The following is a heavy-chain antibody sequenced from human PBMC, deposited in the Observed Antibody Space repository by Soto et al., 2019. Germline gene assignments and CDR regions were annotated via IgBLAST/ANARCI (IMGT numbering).Heavy chain of an antibody. CDR1: GGSISSGGYY. D-gene: IGHD2-15*01. Sequence: SETLSLTCTVSGGSISSGGYYWSWIRQHPGKGLEWIGYIYYSGSTYYNPSLKSRVTISVDTSKNQFSLKLSSVTAAETAVSYCAREGGGSPKREGGYYYYYGMDVWGQGTTVTVSS. J-gene: IGHJ6*02. CDR2: IYYSGST. CDR3: AREGGGSPKREGGYYYYYGMDV. V-gene: IGHV4-31*03.